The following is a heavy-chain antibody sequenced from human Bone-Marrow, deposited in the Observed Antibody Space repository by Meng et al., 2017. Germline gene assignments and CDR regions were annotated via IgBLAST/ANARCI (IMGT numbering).Heavy chain of an antibody. Sequence: EVQLAESGGGLVQPGGSLRLSCAASGFTVSSTYMSWVRQAPGKGLEWVSVIYTAGGTYYADSVKGRFTISRDNSKNTLYLQMNSLRAEDTAVYYCARDSSGPGYWGQGTLVTVSS. CDR1: GFTVSSTY. V-gene: IGHV3-66*01. J-gene: IGHJ4*02. D-gene: IGHD6-19*01. CDR2: IYTAGGT. CDR3: ARDSSGPGY.